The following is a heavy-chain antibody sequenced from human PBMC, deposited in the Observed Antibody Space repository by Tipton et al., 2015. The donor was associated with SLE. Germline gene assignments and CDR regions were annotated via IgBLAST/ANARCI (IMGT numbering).Heavy chain of an antibody. J-gene: IGHJ4*02. Sequence: TLSLTCTVSGGSISSHYWSWIRQPPGKGLEWIGYIYYSGSTNYNPSLKSRVTISVDTPKNQFSLKLSSVTAADTAVYYCARDAGDLGVAGTLDYWGQGTLVTVSS. CDR3: ARDAGDLGVAGTLDY. D-gene: IGHD6-19*01. CDR2: IYYSGST. CDR1: GGSISSHY. V-gene: IGHV4-59*11.